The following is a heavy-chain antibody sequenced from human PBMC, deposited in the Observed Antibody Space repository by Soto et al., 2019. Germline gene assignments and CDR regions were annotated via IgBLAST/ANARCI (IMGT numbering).Heavy chain of an antibody. CDR2: TYYRSRWYS. CDR1: GDSVSSNGXX. CDR3: ARDPQGSHSAFDF. J-gene: IGHJ4*02. V-gene: IGHV6-1*01. Sequence: TLSLTCAISGDSVSSNGXXXNWIRQSPSRGLEWLGRTYYRSRWYSDYAPSVKSRITVNPDTSQNQFSLELNSVTPEDTAIYYCARDPQGSHSAFDFWGQGTLVTVSS. D-gene: IGHD4-4*01.